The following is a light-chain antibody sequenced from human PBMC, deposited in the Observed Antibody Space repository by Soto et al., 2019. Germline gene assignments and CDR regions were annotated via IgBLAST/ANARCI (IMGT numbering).Light chain of an antibody. CDR1: SSNIGAGYD. V-gene: IGLV1-40*01. CDR3: QSYDSSLSGYV. Sequence: QSVLTQPPPVSGAPGQRVTISCTGSSSNIGAGYDVHWYRQLPGTAPKLLIYGNSNRPSGVPDRFSGSKSGTSASLAITGLQAEDEADYYCQSYDSSLSGYVFGTGTRSPS. J-gene: IGLJ1*01. CDR2: GNS.